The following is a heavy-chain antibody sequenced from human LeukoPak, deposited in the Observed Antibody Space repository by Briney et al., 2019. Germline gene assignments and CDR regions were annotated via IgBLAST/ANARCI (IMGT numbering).Heavy chain of an antibody. D-gene: IGHD3-3*01. J-gene: IGHJ4*02. CDR2: IKEDGSEK. Sequence: GGSLRLSCAASGFTFSSYWMSWVRQAPGKGLEWVASIKEDGSEKYYVDSVKGRFTISRDNAKNSVYLQMNSLRAEDTAMYYCARDWSDGFDSWGQGTLVTVSS. CDR3: ARDWSDGFDS. V-gene: IGHV3-7*01. CDR1: GFTFSSYW.